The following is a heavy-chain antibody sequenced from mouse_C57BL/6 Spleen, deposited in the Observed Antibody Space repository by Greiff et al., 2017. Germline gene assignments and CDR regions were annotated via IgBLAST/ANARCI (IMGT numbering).Heavy chain of an antibody. D-gene: IGHD4-1*01. J-gene: IGHJ1*03. CDR3: ARRGANWAFYWYFDV. Sequence: VQLQQSGPELVKPGASVKIPCKASGYTFTDYNMAWVKQSHGKSLEWIGDINPNNGGTIYNQKFKGKATLTVDKSSSTAYMELRSLTSEDTAVYYCARRGANWAFYWYFDVWGTGTTVTVSS. CDR1: GYTFTDYN. V-gene: IGHV1-18*01. CDR2: INPNNGGT.